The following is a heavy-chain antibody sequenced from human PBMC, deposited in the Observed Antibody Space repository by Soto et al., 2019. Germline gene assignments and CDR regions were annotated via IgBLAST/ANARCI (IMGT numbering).Heavy chain of an antibody. CDR2: ISYSGST. J-gene: IGHJ5*02. Sequence: SETLSLTCTASGGSIRGHYWSWIRSPPGKGLQFIGYISYSGSTNYNPSLKSRVTISVDTSNNQFSLRLSSVTAADTAVYYCARDVGLQHDTGYYDFWSGKNNWFDPWGQGTLVTVSS. D-gene: IGHD3-3*01. CDR1: GGSIRGHY. V-gene: IGHV4-59*11. CDR3: ARDVGLQHDTGYYDFWSGKNNWFDP.